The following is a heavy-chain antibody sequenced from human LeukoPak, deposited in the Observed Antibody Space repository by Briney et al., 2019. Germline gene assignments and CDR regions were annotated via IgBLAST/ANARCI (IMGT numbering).Heavy chain of an antibody. CDR1: GFTFSSYS. D-gene: IGHD6-19*01. Sequence: GGSLRLSCAASGFTFSSYSMNWVRQAPGKGLEWVSSISSSSSYIYYADSVKGRFTISRDNAKNSLYLQMNSLRAEDTAVYYCARGGSGWYRFDYWGQGTLVTVSS. CDR3: ARGGSGWYRFDY. CDR2: ISSSSSYI. J-gene: IGHJ4*02. V-gene: IGHV3-21*01.